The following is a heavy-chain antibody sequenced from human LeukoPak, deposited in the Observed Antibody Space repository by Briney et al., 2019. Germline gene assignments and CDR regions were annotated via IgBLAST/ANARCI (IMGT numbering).Heavy chain of an antibody. CDR3: ARTLIEYSVSSCYFDY. V-gene: IGHV3-11*04. CDR1: GFTFSDYY. D-gene: IGHD6-6*01. Sequence: PGGSLRLSCAASGFTFSDYYMSWIRQAPGKGLEWVSYISSSGSTIYYADSVKGRFTISRDNAKNSLYLQMNSLRAEDTAVYYCARTLIEYSVSSCYFDYWGQGTLVTVSS. J-gene: IGHJ4*02. CDR2: ISSSGSTI.